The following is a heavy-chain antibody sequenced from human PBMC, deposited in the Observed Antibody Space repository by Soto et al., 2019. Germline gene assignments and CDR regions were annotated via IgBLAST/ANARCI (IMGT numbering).Heavy chain of an antibody. CDR2: VFPGDSNT. Sequence: PGESLKISCRASGYTFTDHWVAWVRQMPGKGLEWMGIVFPGDSNTRYSPSLQGQVTMSADKSISTAYLRWNSLKASDTAIYYCATAIGSYYDFWGQGTMVTVSS. J-gene: IGHJ3*01. D-gene: IGHD1-26*01. CDR1: GYTFTDHW. V-gene: IGHV5-51*01. CDR3: ATAIGSYYDF.